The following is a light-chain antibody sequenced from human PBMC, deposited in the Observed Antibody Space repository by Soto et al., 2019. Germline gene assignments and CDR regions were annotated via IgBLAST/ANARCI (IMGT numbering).Light chain of an antibody. CDR1: QDISNY. CDR2: KAS. J-gene: IGKJ1*01. V-gene: IGKV1-5*03. CDR3: QHYNSYSEA. Sequence: DIQMTQSPSSLSASVGDRVTMTCQASQDISNYLNWYQQKPGKAPKLLIYKASTLKSGVPSRFSGSGSGTEFTLTISSLQPDDFATYYCQHYNSYSEAFGQGTKVDTK.